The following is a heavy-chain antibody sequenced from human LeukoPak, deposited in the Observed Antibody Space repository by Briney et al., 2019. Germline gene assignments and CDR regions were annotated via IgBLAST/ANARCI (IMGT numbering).Heavy chain of an antibody. CDR3: ARKTAGCSGGSGYSLAFDI. CDR1: GYTFTGYY. J-gene: IGHJ3*02. Sequence: ASVKVSCKASGYTFTGYYMHWVRQAPGQGLEWMGWMNPNSGGTNYAQKFQGRVTMTRETSISTANMELSRLRSDDTAVYYCARKTAGCSGGSGYSLAFDIWGQGTMVTVSS. CDR2: MNPNSGGT. D-gene: IGHD2-15*01. V-gene: IGHV1-2*02.